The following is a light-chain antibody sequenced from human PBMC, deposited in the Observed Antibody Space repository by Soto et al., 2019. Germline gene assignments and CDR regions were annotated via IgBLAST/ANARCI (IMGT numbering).Light chain of an antibody. CDR3: QQSYSSPPT. Sequence: DIQMTQSPSSLSASVEGRVIITCRASQSISNHLNWYQQKPGKAPKLLIFAASSLQSGVPPRFSGSRSGPDFTLTISSLQPEDFATYYCQQSYSSPPTFGQGTKVDIK. CDR1: QSISNH. V-gene: IGKV1-39*01. J-gene: IGKJ1*01. CDR2: AAS.